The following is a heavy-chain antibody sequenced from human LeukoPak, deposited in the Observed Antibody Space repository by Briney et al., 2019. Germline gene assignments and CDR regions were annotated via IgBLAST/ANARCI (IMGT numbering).Heavy chain of an antibody. Sequence: SETLSLTCTVSGGSISSSSYYWGWIRQPPGKGLEWIGSIYYSGSTYYNPSLKSRVTISVDTSKNQFSLKLSSVTAADTAVYYCASPIIGYCSGGSCYSDAFDIWGQGTMVTVSS. V-gene: IGHV4-39*07. CDR2: IYYSGST. CDR3: ASPIIGYCSGGSCYSDAFDI. CDR1: GGSISSSSYY. D-gene: IGHD2-15*01. J-gene: IGHJ3*02.